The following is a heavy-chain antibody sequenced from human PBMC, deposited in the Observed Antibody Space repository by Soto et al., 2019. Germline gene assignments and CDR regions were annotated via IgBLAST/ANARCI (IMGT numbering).Heavy chain of an antibody. J-gene: IGHJ6*02. CDR3: ARLSGGSCWYAHYYYVIDV. D-gene: IGHD6-13*01. CDR1: GYSFTSYW. Sequence: GESLKISCKGSGYSFTSYWIGWVRQMPGKGLEWMGIIYPGDSGTRYSPSFQGQVTISADKSISTAYLQWSSLKASDTAMYYCARLSGGSCWYAHYYYVIDVPAQRTTVTGSS. V-gene: IGHV5-51*01. CDR2: IYPGDSGT.